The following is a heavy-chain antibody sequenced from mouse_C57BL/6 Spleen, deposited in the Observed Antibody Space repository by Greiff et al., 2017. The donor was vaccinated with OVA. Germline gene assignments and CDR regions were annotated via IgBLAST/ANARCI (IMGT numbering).Heavy chain of an antibody. CDR1: GYSFTGYY. CDR2: LNPSTGGT. Sequence: VQLKESGPELVKPGASVKISCKASGYSFTGYYMNWVKQSPEKSLEWIGELNPSTGGTTYNQTFKAKATLTVDKSSSTAYMHLKSLTSEDSAVDYCARSVFDYWGQGTTLTVSS. CDR3: ARSVFDY. V-gene: IGHV1-42*01. J-gene: IGHJ2*01.